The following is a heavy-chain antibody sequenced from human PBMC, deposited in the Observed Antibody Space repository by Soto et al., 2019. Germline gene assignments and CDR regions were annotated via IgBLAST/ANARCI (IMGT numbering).Heavy chain of an antibody. CDR2: VFRSGSV. CDR1: GGSMTTGSYF. V-gene: IGHV4-61*01. J-gene: IGHJ4*02. Sequence: SETLSLTCNVSGGSMTTGSYFWSWIRQPPGKGLEWIGYVFRSGSVNYSPSFKSRVTISIDTSKNQFSLMLKSVTAADTAVYFCARARNKYFDYWGQGALVTVSS. D-gene: IGHD1-1*01. CDR3: ARARNKYFDY.